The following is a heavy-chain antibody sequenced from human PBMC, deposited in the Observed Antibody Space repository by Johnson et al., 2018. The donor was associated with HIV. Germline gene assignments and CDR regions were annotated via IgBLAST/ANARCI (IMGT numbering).Heavy chain of an antibody. CDR2: ISSSGSTI. J-gene: IGHJ3*02. Sequence: EVQLVESGGGVVRPGGSLRLSCAASGFTFDDYGMSWVRQAPGKGLEWVSYISSSGSTIYYADSVKGRFPISRDNAKNSLSLQMNSLRAEDTAVYYCAKVSGGGIVRWDIWGQGTMVTVSS. D-gene: IGHD3-10*01. V-gene: IGHV3-48*04. CDR1: GFTFDDYG. CDR3: AKVSGGGIVRWDI.